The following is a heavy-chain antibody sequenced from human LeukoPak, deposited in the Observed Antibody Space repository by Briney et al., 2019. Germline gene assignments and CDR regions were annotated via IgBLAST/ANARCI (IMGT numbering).Heavy chain of an antibody. CDR3: ARVHRIVAVPAAPMDV. Sequence: GASVKVSCKASGYTFTSYGFGWVRQAPGQGLEWMGWISTNNGNTNYAQKLQGRVTMTTDTSTSTAYMELRSLRSDDTAVYYCARVHRIVAVPAAPMDVWGKGTTVTVSS. V-gene: IGHV1-18*01. D-gene: IGHD2-2*01. CDR2: ISTNNGNT. CDR1: GYTFTSYG. J-gene: IGHJ6*03.